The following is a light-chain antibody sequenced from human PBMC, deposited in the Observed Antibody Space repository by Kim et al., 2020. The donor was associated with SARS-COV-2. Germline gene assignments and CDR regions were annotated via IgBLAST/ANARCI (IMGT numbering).Light chain of an antibody. CDR2: DAS. CDR1: HDISKY. Sequence: SVGDRVTITCQASHDISKYLNWHQQRPGKAPKILIYDASNLETGVPSRFSGSGSGTDFTLTISRLQPEDIATYYCQQYDGRSPITFGQGTRLEIK. V-gene: IGKV1-33*01. J-gene: IGKJ5*01. CDR3: QQYDGRSPIT.